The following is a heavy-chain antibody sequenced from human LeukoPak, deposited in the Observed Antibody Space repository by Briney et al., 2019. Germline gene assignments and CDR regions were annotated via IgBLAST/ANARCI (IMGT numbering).Heavy chain of an antibody. Sequence: PSETLSLTCTVSGGSISSYYWSWIRQPPGKGLEWIGYIYYSGSTNYNPSLKSRVTISLDTSKNQFSLKLSSVTAADTAVCYCAGHHPRNTVDFWGQGTLVTVSS. D-gene: IGHD2/OR15-2a*01. J-gene: IGHJ4*02. V-gene: IGHV4-59*08. CDR2: IYYSGST. CDR3: AGHHPRNTVDF. CDR1: GGSISSYY.